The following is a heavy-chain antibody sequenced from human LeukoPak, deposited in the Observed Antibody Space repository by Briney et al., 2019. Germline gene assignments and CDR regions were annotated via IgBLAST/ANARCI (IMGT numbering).Heavy chain of an antibody. CDR2: VGHSGGDT. CDR1: GFTFSSHA. D-gene: IGHD3-16*01. V-gene: IGHV3-23*01. CDR3: ARAPYNWGSRNWSDP. J-gene: IGHJ5*02. Sequence: PGGSLRLSCAASGFTFSSHAMSWVRQAPGKGGEWVSSVGHSGGDTYYADSVKGRFAISRDNFKNTLYLQMNSLRAADTAVYHCARAPYNWGSRNWSDPWGQGTLVTVSS.